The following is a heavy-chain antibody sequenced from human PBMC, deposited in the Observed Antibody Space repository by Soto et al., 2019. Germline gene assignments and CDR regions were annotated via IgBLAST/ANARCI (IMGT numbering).Heavy chain of an antibody. D-gene: IGHD3-3*01. V-gene: IGHV1-3*01. CDR3: ARDSGTVALYVLDV. Sequence: ASVKVSCKAFGYTFSNYPIHWVREAPGQRLEWLGWINPDKGNTKYSQTFQGRVTITRDTSARTAYVELSSLISEETAVYYCARDSGTVALYVLDVWGQGKTVTVS. CDR2: INPDKGNT. CDR1: GYTFSNYP. J-gene: IGHJ6*02.